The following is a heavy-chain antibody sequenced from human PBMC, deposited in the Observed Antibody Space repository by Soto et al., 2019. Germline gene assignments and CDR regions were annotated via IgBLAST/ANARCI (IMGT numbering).Heavy chain of an antibody. CDR3: ARDSTDYADQYYGMDI. CDR1: GGSISNYY. D-gene: IGHD4-17*01. J-gene: IGHJ6*02. V-gene: IGHV4-59*01. CDR2: IYYRGST. Sequence: SETLSLTCTVSGGSISNYYWSWIRQPPGKGLEWIGYIYYRGSTNYNPSLKSRVTISVDTSKNQFSLRLSSVTAADTAVYYCARDSTDYADQYYGMDIWGQGTKVTVSS.